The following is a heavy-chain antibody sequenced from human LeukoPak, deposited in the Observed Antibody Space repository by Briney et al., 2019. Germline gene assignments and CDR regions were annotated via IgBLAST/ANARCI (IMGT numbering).Heavy chain of an antibody. CDR1: GGSISSGGYY. J-gene: IGHJ3*02. D-gene: IGHD6-13*01. CDR2: IYYSGST. V-gene: IGHV4-31*03. CDR3: ARDKQQLVLGAFDI. Sequence: PSQTLSLTCTVSGGSISSGGYYWSWIRQHPGKGLEWIGYIYYSGSTYYNPSLKSRVTISVDTSKNQFSLKLSSVTAADTAVYYCARDKQQLVLGAFDIWGQGTMVTVSS.